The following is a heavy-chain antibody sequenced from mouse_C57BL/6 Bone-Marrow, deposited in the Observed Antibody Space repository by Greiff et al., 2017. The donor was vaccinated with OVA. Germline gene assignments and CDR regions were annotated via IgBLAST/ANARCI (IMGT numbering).Heavy chain of an antibody. J-gene: IGHJ2*01. V-gene: IGHV1-64*01. CDR1: GYTFTSYW. D-gene: IGHD1-1*01. CDR3: ARVPYFYGSSPWYFDY. CDR2: IHPNSGST. Sequence: QVQLQQPGAELVKPGASVKLSCKASGYTFTSYWMHWVKQRPGQGLEWIGMIHPNSGSTNYNEKFKSKATLTVDKSSSTAYMQLSSLTSEDSAVYYCARVPYFYGSSPWYFDYWGQGTTRTVSS.